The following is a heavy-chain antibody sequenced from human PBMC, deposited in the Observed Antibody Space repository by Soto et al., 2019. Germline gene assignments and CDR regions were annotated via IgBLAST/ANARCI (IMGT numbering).Heavy chain of an antibody. CDR1: GFTFSSYA. D-gene: IGHD5-12*01. J-gene: IGHJ6*04. CDR2: ISGSGGSS. Sequence: EVQLLESGGGLVQPGGSLRLSCAASGFTFSSYAMSWVRQAPGKGLEWVSAISGSGGSSYYADSGKGRFTISRDNSKNTLYLQMNSLSAEDTAVYYCAKGSRYSGYFFMDVWGKGTTVTVSS. CDR3: AKGSRYSGYFFMDV. V-gene: IGHV3-23*01.